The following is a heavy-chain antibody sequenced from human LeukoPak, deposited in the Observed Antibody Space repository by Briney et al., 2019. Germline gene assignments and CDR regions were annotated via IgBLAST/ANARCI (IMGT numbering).Heavy chain of an antibody. D-gene: IGHD1-26*01. Sequence: SETLSLTCAVDGGSFSGYYWSWIRQSPGKGLEWIGEVNHSGGTNYNPSLESRVTMSVDTSKKQFSLKLFSVTAADTAVYYCARAKWDGNLYYYSYYMDVWGKGTTVTVSS. CDR1: GGSFSGYY. J-gene: IGHJ6*03. CDR2: VNHSGGT. CDR3: ARAKWDGNLYYYSYYMDV. V-gene: IGHV4-34*01.